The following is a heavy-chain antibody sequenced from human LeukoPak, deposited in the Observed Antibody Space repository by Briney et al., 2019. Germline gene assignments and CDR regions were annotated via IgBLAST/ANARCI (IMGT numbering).Heavy chain of an antibody. D-gene: IGHD4-17*01. CDR2: ISSSSSYI. V-gene: IGHV3-21*01. CDR1: GFTFSSYS. Sequence: GGSLRLSCAASGFTFSSYSMNWVRQAPGEGLEWVSSISSSSSYIYYADSVKGRFTISKDNAKNSLYLQMNSLRAEDTAVYYCARVMTTTVTTDYWGQGTLVTASS. J-gene: IGHJ4*02. CDR3: ARVMTTTVTTDY.